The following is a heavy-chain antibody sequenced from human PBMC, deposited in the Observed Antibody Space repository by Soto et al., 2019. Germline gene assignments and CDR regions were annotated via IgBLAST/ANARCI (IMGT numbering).Heavy chain of an antibody. CDR1: GFTLSSYA. V-gene: IGHV3-23*01. D-gene: IGHD3-3*01. J-gene: IGHJ4*02. CDR3: AKDPTYDFWSGYYSGY. CDR2: ISGSGGST. Sequence: GGSLRLSCAASGFTLSSYAMSWVRQAPGKGLEWVSAISGSGGSTYYADSVKGRFTISRDNSKNTLYLQMNSLRAEDTAVYYCAKDPTYDFWSGYYSGYWGQGTLVTVSS.